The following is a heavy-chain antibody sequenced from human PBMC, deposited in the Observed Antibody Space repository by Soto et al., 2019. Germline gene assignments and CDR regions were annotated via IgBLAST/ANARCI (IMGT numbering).Heavy chain of an antibody. CDR3: ATDRLVVEGRLDY. CDR1: GFSFSDYY. J-gene: IGHJ4*02. V-gene: IGHV3-11*06. CDR2: ISSTATYT. Sequence: QVHLVESGGALVKPGGSLRLSCAVSGFSFSDYYMNWIRQAPGKGLEWLSYISSTATYTNYADPVRGRFTISRDSAKNSLYLDMNGLRAEDTAVYYCATDRLVVEGRLDYRGQGNLVTVSS. D-gene: IGHD3-22*01.